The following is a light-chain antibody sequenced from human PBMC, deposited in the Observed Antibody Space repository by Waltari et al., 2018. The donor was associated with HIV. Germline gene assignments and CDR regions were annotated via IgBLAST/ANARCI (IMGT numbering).Light chain of an antibody. CDR1: QSIGMW. V-gene: IGKV1-5*03. CDR2: EAS. Sequence: DIQMTQSPSTLSASVGDRVTITCRASQSIGMWLAWYQQKPGTAPNLPISEASSLGSGVPSRFSGSGSGTEFTLTISSLQPDDFATYYCQQYNDYWTFGQGTKVEVK. J-gene: IGKJ1*01. CDR3: QQYNDYWT.